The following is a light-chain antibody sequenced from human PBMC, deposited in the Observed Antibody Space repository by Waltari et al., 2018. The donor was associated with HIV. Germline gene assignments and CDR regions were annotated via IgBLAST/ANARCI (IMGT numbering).Light chain of an antibody. CDR1: QTILYSSNNKNY. CDR2: WAS. V-gene: IGKV4-1*01. Sequence: DIVMTQSPDSLVVSLGERATINCKSSQTILYSSNNKNYLAWYQQKPGQPPKLLIYWASTRESGVPDRFSGSGSGSDFTLTISSQQAEDVAVYYCQQYYDTPQTFGQGTKVEIK. CDR3: QQYYDTPQT. J-gene: IGKJ1*01.